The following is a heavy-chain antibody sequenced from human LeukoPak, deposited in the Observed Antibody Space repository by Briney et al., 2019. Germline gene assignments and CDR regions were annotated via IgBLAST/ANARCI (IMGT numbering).Heavy chain of an antibody. CDR3: ARDHDTGNAFDI. CDR2: TYYSGST. CDR1: GGSISSYY. D-gene: IGHD5-18*01. V-gene: IGHV4-59*01. J-gene: IGHJ3*02. Sequence: PSETLPLTCTVSGGSISSYYWSWIRQPPGKGLEWIGYTYYSGSTNYNPSLKSRVTISVDTSKNQFSLKLSSVTAADTAVYYCARDHDTGNAFDIWGQGTMVTVSS.